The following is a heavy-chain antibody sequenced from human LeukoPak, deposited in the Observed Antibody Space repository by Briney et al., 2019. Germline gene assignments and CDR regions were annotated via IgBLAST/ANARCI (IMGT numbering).Heavy chain of an antibody. D-gene: IGHD3-22*01. CDR3: AREVSEGFDF. V-gene: IGHV3-21*01. J-gene: IGHJ4*02. Sequence: GGSLRLSCTASGFTFSGYSMNWIRQAPGKGLEWVSSFGTRSTSIYHAGSVKGRFAISRGNAKNSLYLQMNSLRAEDTALYYCAREVSEGFDFWGQGTLVTVSS. CDR2: FGTRSTSI. CDR1: GFTFSGYS.